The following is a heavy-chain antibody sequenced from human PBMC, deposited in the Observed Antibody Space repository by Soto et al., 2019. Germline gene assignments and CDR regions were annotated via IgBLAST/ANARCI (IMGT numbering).Heavy chain of an antibody. J-gene: IGHJ3*02. V-gene: IGHV1-2*02. CDR2: INPNSGGT. Sequence: GASVKVSCKASGYTFTGYYMHWVRQAPGQGLEWMGWINPNSGGTNYAQKFQGRVTMTRDTSISTAYMELGRLRSDDTAVYYRARDRYDFWSGYSGAFDIWGQGTMVTVSS. D-gene: IGHD3-3*01. CDR3: ARDRYDFWSGYSGAFDI. CDR1: GYTFTGYY.